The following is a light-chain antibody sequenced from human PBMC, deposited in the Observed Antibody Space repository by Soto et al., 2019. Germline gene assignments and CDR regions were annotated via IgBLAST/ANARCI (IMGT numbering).Light chain of an antibody. CDR2: GAS. J-gene: IGKJ1*01. Sequence: EFVSKQSACTLALSSGERATLSCMASQSVSSNYLAWYQHRPGQAPRLLIFGASSRETGIPDRFSGTGSGTDFTLTISRLEPEDFAVYFCQQYVISPQTFGQGTKVDIK. CDR1: QSVSSNY. V-gene: IGKV3-20*01. CDR3: QQYVISPQT.